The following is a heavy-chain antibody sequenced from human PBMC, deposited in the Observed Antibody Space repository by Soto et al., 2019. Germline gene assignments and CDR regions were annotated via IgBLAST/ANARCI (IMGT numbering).Heavy chain of an antibody. J-gene: IGHJ3*02. Sequence: SETQSLTCAVSGGSISSSNWWSWVRQPPGKGLEWIGSIYYSGTTYYNPSLKSRVTINPDTSKNQFSLQLNSVTPEDTAVYYCTRGPSNDHSDGFDIWAQGTMVTVSS. CDR1: GGSISSSNW. CDR2: IYYSGTT. D-gene: IGHD4-4*01. V-gene: IGHV4-4*02. CDR3: TRGPSNDHSDGFDI.